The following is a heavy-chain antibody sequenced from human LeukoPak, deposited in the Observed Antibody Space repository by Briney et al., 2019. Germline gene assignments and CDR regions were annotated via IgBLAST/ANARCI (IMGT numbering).Heavy chain of an antibody. V-gene: IGHV4-61*02. CDR3: ARDRPGHYGSGSYYTDYYYYYYMDV. Sequence: SETLSLTCTVSGGSISSGSYYWSWIRQPAGKGLEWIGRIYTSGSTNYNPSLKGRVTISVDTSKNQFSLKLSSVTAADTAVYYCARDRPGHYGSGSYYTDYYYYYYMDVWGKGTTVTISS. D-gene: IGHD3-10*01. J-gene: IGHJ6*03. CDR2: IYTSGST. CDR1: GGSISSGSYY.